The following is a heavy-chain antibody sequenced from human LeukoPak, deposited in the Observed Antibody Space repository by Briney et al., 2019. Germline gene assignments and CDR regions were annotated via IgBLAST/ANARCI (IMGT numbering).Heavy chain of an antibody. D-gene: IGHD6-13*01. J-gene: IGHJ4*02. CDR2: IYHSGST. Sequence: SETLSLTCAVSGGSISSSNWWSWVRQPPGKGLEWIGEIYHSGSTNYDPSLKSRVTISVDRSKNQFSLKLSSVTAADTAVYYCARATRTNWYSSSWQFDYWGQGTLVTVSS. V-gene: IGHV4-4*02. CDR3: ARATRTNWYSSSWQFDY. CDR1: GGSISSSNW.